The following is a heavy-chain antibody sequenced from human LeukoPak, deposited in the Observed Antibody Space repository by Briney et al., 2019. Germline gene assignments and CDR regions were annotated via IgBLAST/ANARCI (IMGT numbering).Heavy chain of an antibody. D-gene: IGHD5-12*01. V-gene: IGHV4-34*01. CDR2: INHSGST. CDR3: ARLDISTTWYAFDY. J-gene: IGHJ4*02. CDR1: GGSFSGYY. Sequence: SETLSLTCAVYGGSFSGYYWSWIRQPPGKGLEWIGEINHSGSTNYNPSLKSRVTISVDTSNNHFSLKLSSVTAADTAVYYCARLDISTTWYAFDYWGQGTLVTVSS.